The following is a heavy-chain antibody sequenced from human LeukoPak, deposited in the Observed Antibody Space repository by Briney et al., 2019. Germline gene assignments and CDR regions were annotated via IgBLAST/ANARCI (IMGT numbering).Heavy chain of an antibody. V-gene: IGHV1-2*02. CDR1: GYMSTGYY. CDR2: INPNSGGT. CDR3: ARGYSRGDCFTLFDY. Sequence: ASVKVSCKASGYMSTGYYMHWVRQAPGQGLEWMGWINPNSGGTNYAQKFQGRVTMTRDTSISTAYMELSSLRSDDTAVYYCARGYSRGDCFTLFDYWGQGTLVTVSS. D-gene: IGHD2-21*02. J-gene: IGHJ4*02.